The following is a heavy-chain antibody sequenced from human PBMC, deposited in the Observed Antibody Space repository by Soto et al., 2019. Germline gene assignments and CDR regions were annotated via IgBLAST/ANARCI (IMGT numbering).Heavy chain of an antibody. CDR1: GFTFSSYA. V-gene: IGHV3-23*01. CDR3: ARAGPSTVTNGQPFDY. CDR2: ISGSGGST. J-gene: IGHJ4*02. D-gene: IGHD4-17*01. Sequence: AGGSLRLSCAASGFTFSSYAMSWVRQAPGKGLEWVSAISGSGGSTYYADSVKGRFTISRDNSKNTLYLQMNSLTSDDTAVYYCARAGPSTVTNGQPFDYWGQGTLVTVSS.